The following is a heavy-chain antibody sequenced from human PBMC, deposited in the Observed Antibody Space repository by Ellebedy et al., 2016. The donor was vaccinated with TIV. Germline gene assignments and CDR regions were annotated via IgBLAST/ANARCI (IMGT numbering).Heavy chain of an antibody. CDR1: GFDFNKYG. D-gene: IGHD7-27*01. Sequence: GESLKISCAASGFDFNKYGMHWVRQAPGRGLEWVTFLRFDGNRQYYADSVKGRFTVSRDNSKNTLYLQLDSLRREDTAVYYCAKVLYSFNWGFDHWGQGTLVTVSS. CDR3: AKVLYSFNWGFDH. V-gene: IGHV3-30*02. CDR2: LRFDGNRQ. J-gene: IGHJ4*02.